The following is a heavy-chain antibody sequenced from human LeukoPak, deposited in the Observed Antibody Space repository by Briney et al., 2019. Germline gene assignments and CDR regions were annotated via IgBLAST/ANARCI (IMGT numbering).Heavy chain of an antibody. CDR2: IRSKANSYAT. CDR3: TRPTLPMVRGVIAAFDI. D-gene: IGHD3-10*01. CDR1: GFTFSGAA. J-gene: IGHJ3*02. V-gene: IGHV3-73*01. Sequence: GGSLRLSCAASGFTFSGAAMHWVRQASGKGLEWVGRIRSKANSYATAYAASVKGRFTISRDDSKNTAYLQMNSLKTEDTAVYYCTRPTLPMVRGVIAAFDIWRKGTMVTLSS.